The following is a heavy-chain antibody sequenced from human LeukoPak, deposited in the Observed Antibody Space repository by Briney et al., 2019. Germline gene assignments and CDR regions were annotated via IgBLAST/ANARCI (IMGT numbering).Heavy chain of an antibody. V-gene: IGHV3-7*01. Sequence: PGGSLRLSCAASGFTFSNYWMSWVRQAPGKGLEWVANIKQDGSEKYYVDSVKGRFTISRDNAKNSLYLQMNSLRAEDTAVYYCARDSQQLVSLDPWGQGTLVTVSS. CDR1: GFTFSNYW. D-gene: IGHD6-13*01. CDR3: ARDSQQLVSLDP. J-gene: IGHJ5*02. CDR2: IKQDGSEK.